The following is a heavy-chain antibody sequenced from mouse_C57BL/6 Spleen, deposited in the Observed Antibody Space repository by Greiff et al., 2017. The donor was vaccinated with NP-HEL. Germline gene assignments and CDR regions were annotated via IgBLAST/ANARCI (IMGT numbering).Heavy chain of an antibody. V-gene: IGHV1-55*01. D-gene: IGHD1-1*01. CDR2: IYPGSGST. J-gene: IGHJ1*03. CDR3: ARTPFITTVVVNWYFDV. Sequence: QVQLQQPGAELVKPGASVKMSCKASGYTFTSYWITWVKQRPGQGLEWIGDIYPGSGSTNYNEKFKSKATLTVDTSSSTAYMQLSSLTSEDSAVYYCARTPFITTVVVNWYFDVWGTGTTVTVSS. CDR1: GYTFTSYW.